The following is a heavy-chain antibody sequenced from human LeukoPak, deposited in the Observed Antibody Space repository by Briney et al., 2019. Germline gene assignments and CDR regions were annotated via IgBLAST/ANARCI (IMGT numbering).Heavy chain of an antibody. D-gene: IGHD3-9*01. CDR2: INPNSGGT. J-gene: IGHJ4*02. CDR1: GGTFTGYY. Sequence: ASVKVSCKASGGTFTGYYMHWVRQAPGQGLEWMGWINPNSGGTNYAQKFQGRVTMTRDTSISTAYMELSRLRSDDTAVYYCARGNDILTGYYRVYFFDYWGQGTLVTVSS. CDR3: ARGNDILTGYYRVYFFDY. V-gene: IGHV1-2*02.